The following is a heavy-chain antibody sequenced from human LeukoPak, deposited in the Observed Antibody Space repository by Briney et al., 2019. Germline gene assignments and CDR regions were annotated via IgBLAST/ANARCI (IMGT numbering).Heavy chain of an antibody. V-gene: IGHV3-64*02. D-gene: IGHD3-16*01. CDR1: GFPFSGYT. Sequence: GGSLRLSCAASGFPFSGYTMHWVRQAPGKGLEYVSAIISNGGNTHYADSVKGRFTISRDNSKNTVFLQMGSLRAKDMAVYYCARVTSGPTIANYYYYYLDVWGKGTTVTVSS. CDR3: ARVTSGPTIANYYYYYLDV. CDR2: IISNGGNT. J-gene: IGHJ6*03.